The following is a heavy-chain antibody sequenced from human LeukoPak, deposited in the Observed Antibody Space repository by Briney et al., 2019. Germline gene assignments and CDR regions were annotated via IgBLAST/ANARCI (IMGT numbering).Heavy chain of an antibody. D-gene: IGHD1-26*01. CDR1: GFTFSSYG. Sequence: GRSLRLSCAASGFTFSSYGMHWVRQAPGKGLEWVALIAYDGSNKYYADSVKGRFTISRDNSKNALYLQMNSLRADDTAVYYCAKDRWELLWRGDLDHWGQGTLVTVSS. CDR3: AKDRWELLWRGDLDH. V-gene: IGHV3-30*18. J-gene: IGHJ4*02. CDR2: IAYDGSNK.